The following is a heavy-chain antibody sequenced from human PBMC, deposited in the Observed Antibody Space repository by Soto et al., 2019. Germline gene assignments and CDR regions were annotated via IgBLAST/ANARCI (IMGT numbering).Heavy chain of an antibody. D-gene: IGHD3-3*01. CDR1: GFTFSDYS. V-gene: IGHV3-48*01. CDR2: ISSRSSTV. J-gene: IGHJ4*02. Sequence: GESLKISCAASGFTFSDYSTNWVRQAPGKGLEWVSYISSRSSTVYYADYVKGRFTISRDNAQNSVYLEMNSLRAEETAVYYFFRFAWSGYFGVYYFASWGRGALVTVSS. CDR3: FRFAWSGYFGVYYFAS.